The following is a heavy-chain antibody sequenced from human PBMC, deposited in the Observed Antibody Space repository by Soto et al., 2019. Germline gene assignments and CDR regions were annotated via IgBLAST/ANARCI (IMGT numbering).Heavy chain of an antibody. V-gene: IGHV3-48*04. CDR3: ARLGDYGSGSY. CDR1: GFSFSSFS. D-gene: IGHD3-10*01. Sequence: EVHLVEAGGDLVQPGGSLRLSCAASGFSFSSFSMNWVRQAPGKGLAWVSYISGSGTTTYYADSVKGRFTISRDNAKNSLSLQMNSLQAEDTAVYYCARLGDYGSGSYWGQGTLVTVSS. CDR2: ISGSGTTT. J-gene: IGHJ4*02.